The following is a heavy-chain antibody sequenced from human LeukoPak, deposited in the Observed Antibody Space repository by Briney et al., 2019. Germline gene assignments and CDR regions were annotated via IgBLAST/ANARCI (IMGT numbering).Heavy chain of an antibody. J-gene: IGHJ4*02. CDR1: GFTFSSYA. CDR3: AKKWELLGYFDY. CDR2: ISGSGGST. D-gene: IGHD1-26*01. V-gene: IGHV3-23*01. Sequence: PGGSLRLSCAASGFTFSSYAMSWVRQAPGKGLEWVSAISGSGGSTYYADSVKGRFTISRDNSKNTLYLQMNGLRAEDTAVYYCAKKWELLGYFDYWGQGTLVTVSS.